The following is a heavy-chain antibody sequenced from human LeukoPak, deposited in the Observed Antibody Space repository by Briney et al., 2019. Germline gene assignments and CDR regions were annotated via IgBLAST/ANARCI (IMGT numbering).Heavy chain of an antibody. J-gene: IGHJ4*02. CDR1: GGSISSSSYY. V-gene: IGHV4-39*01. D-gene: IGHD5-18*01. Sequence: SETLSLTCTVSGGSISSSSYYWGWIRQPPGKGLEWIGCIYYSGSTYYNPSLKSRVTISVDTSKNQFSLKLSSVTAADTAVYYCARPFQSGYSYYFDYWGQGTLVTVSS. CDR3: ARPFQSGYSYYFDY. CDR2: IYYSGST.